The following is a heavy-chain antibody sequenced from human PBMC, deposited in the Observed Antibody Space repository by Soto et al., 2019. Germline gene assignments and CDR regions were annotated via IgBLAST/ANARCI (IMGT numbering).Heavy chain of an antibody. CDR3: ATDLPGGEDDHYGMDV. V-gene: IGHV3-23*01. CDR1: GFTFSTYA. CDR2: TSVSGGNR. J-gene: IGHJ6*02. D-gene: IGHD2-21*01. Sequence: GGSLRLSCAASGFTFSTYAMSWVRQTPGKGLEWVSGTSVSGGNRNYADSVKGRFTISRDTSKNMLYLQMNSLRAEDTALYYCATDLPGGEDDHYGMDVWGQGTTVTVSS.